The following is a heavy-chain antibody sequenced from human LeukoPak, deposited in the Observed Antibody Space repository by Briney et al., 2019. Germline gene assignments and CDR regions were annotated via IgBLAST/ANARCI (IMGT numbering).Heavy chain of an antibody. CDR1: GGTFSSHA. V-gene: IGHV1-69*05. D-gene: IGHD2-2*01. CDR3: ARGLQYQLLKALGYYYMDV. Sequence: SVKVSCKASGGTFSSHAIAWVRQAPGQGPEWMGGIIPISGTADYAQKFQGRVTVTTDESTSTAYMELSSLTSDDTAVYYCARGLQYQLLKALGYYYMDVWGEGTTVTVSS. J-gene: IGHJ6*03. CDR2: IIPISGTA.